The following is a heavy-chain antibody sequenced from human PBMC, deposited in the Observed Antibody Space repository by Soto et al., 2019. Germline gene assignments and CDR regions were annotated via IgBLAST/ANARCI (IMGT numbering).Heavy chain of an antibody. CDR1: RGSISSSNW. V-gene: IGHV4-4*02. J-gene: IGHJ6*02. Sequence: PSETLSLTCAVSRGSISSSNWWSWVRQPPGKGLEWIGEIYHSGSTNYNPSLKSRVTISVDTSRNQFSLNLTSVTAADTAVYYCARAPQGPSPRWVLWGQGTTVTVSS. CDR2: IYHSGST. D-gene: IGHD3-16*01. CDR3: ARAPQGPSPRWVL.